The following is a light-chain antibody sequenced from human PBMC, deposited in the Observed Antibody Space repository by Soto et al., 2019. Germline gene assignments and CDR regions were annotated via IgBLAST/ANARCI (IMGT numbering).Light chain of an antibody. CDR1: QSISSW. CDR2: DAS. V-gene: IGKV1-5*01. Sequence: DIQMTKSPSTLSASVGDRVTITCRASQSISSWLAWYQQKPGKAPKLLIYDASSLESGVQTRFSGSGSGTEYTLTISSLQPDDFATYYCQQYNSYRFTFGPGTKVDIK. CDR3: QQYNSYRFT. J-gene: IGKJ3*01.